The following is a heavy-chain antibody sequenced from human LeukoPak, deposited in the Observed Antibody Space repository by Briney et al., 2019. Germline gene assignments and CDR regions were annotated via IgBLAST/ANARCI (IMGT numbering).Heavy chain of an antibody. CDR3: ARDREAQLVLFAFDI. CDR2: IYYSGST. Sequence: PSETLSLTCTVSGGSISRHYWSWIRQPPGKGLEWIGYIYYSGSTNCSPSLKSRVTISVDTSKNQFSLKLNSVTAADTAVYYCARDREAQLVLFAFDIWGQGTMVTVSS. D-gene: IGHD6-6*01. V-gene: IGHV4-59*11. CDR1: GGSISRHY. J-gene: IGHJ3*02.